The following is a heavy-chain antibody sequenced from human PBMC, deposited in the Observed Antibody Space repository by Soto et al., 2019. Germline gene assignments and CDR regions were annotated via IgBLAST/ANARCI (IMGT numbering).Heavy chain of an antibody. Sequence: SVKVSCKASGFTFTSSAVQWVRQARGQRLEWIGWIVVGSGNTNYAQKFQERVTITRDMSTSTAYMELSSLRSEDTAVYYCAATLGDYGKRYYFDYWGQGTLVTVSS. CDR2: IVVGSGNT. CDR1: GFTFTSSA. D-gene: IGHD4-17*01. J-gene: IGHJ4*02. CDR3: AATLGDYGKRYYFDY. V-gene: IGHV1-58*01.